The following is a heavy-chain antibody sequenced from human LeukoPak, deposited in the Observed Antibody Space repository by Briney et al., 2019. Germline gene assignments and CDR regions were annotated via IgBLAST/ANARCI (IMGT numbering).Heavy chain of an antibody. V-gene: IGHV3-66*01. CDR3: ARVVLGDYPVN. CDR2: IYSGGST. Sequence: GGSLRLSCAASGFTVSSNYMSWVRQAPGKGLEWVSVIYSGGSTYYADSVKGRFTISRDNSKNTLYLQMDSLRAEDTAVYYCARVVLGDYPVNWGQGTLVTVSS. D-gene: IGHD4-17*01. J-gene: IGHJ4*02. CDR1: GFTVSSNY.